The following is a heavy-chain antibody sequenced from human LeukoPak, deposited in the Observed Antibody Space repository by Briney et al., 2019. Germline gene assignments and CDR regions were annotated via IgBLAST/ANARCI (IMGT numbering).Heavy chain of an antibody. J-gene: IGHJ4*02. D-gene: IGHD3-22*01. CDR3: AKDRNYYDSSGPIDY. CDR2: IRYDGSNK. Sequence: PGGSLRLSCAASGFTFSSYGMHWVRQAPGKGLEWVAFIRYDGSNKYYADSVKGRFTISRDNSKNTLYLQTNSLRAEDTAVYYCAKDRNYYDSSGPIDYWGQGTLVTVSS. V-gene: IGHV3-30*02. CDR1: GFTFSSYG.